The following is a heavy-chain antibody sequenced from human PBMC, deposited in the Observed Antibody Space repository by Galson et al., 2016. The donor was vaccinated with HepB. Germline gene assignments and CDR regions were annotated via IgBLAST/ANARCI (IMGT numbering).Heavy chain of an antibody. Sequence: TLSLTCTVSSGSFSSGAYYWSWVRQSPGKGLEWIGYIENAGSTNYNPSLKSRVTISIDRSKNQFFLELTSVTAADTAVYYCARDEGFYNGMDVWGRGTTVTVSS. J-gene: IGHJ6*02. D-gene: IGHD2-2*02. V-gene: IGHV4-61*08. CDR2: IENAGST. CDR1: SGSFSSGAYY. CDR3: ARDEGFYNGMDV.